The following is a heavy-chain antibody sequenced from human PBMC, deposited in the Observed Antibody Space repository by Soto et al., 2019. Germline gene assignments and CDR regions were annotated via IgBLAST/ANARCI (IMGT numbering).Heavy chain of an antibody. CDR1: GYTFTSYG. CDR2: ISAYNGNT. D-gene: IGHD6-19*01. Sequence: ASVKVSCQASGYTFTSYGISWVRQAPGQGLEWMGWISAYNGNTNYAQKLQGRVTMTTDTSTSTVYMDLTSLRSEDTAVYYCARDGGSSGWYYFDLWGQGALVTVS. CDR3: ARDGGSSGWYYFDL. J-gene: IGHJ4*02. V-gene: IGHV1-18*01.